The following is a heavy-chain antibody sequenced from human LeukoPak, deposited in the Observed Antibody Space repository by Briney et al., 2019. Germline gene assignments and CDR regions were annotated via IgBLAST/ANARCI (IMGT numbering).Heavy chain of an antibody. CDR2: IYSGGST. CDR1: GFTVSSNY. CDR3: ARDAEGIDAFDI. V-gene: IGHV3-66*01. J-gene: IGHJ3*02. Sequence: GGSLRLSCAASGFTVSSNYMSWARRAPGKGLEWVSVIYSGGSTYYADSVKGRFTISRDNSKNTLYFQMNSLRAEDTAVYYCARDAEGIDAFDIWGQGTMVTVSS.